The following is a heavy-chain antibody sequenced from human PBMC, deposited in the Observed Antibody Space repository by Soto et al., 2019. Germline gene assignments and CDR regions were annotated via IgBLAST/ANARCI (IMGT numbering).Heavy chain of an antibody. J-gene: IGHJ5*02. CDR3: ARYIYGQGFKA. CDR1: GDTFTNFD. V-gene: IGHV1-8*01. CDR2: MRANSGDT. Sequence: QVQLVQSGAEVKKPGASVKVSCKASGDTFTNFDLNWVRQATGQGLEWMGWMRANSGDTGYAQKFQGRVSMTRSTSISTAYMELSSLRAEDTAVYYCARYIYGQGFKAWGQGTLVIVSS. D-gene: IGHD5-18*01.